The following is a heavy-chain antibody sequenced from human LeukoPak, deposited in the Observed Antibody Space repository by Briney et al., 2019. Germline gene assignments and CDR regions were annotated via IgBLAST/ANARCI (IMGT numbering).Heavy chain of an antibody. CDR2: IRYDGSNK. D-gene: IGHD3-10*01. CDR3: AKDVITMVRGTWFDP. V-gene: IGHV3-30*02. CDR1: GFTFSSYG. J-gene: IGHJ5*02. Sequence: GGSLRLSCAASGFTFSSYGMHWVRQAPGKGLEWVAFIRYDGSNKYYADSVKGRFTISRDNSKNTLYLQMNSLRAEDTAVYYCAKDVITMVRGTWFDPWGQGTLVTVSS.